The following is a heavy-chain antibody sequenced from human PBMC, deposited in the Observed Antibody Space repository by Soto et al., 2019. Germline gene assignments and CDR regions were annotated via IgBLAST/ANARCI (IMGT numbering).Heavy chain of an antibody. V-gene: IGHV4-39*01. CDR1: GGSISSSRYY. J-gene: IGHJ5*02. D-gene: IGHD2-15*01. CDR3: ARHFIVVVVAGEKWFDT. CDR2: IYYSGST. Sequence: PXETLSLPFTVSGGSISSSRYYWGWIRQPPGKGLEWIVSIYYSGSTYYSPSLKSRVTISVDTSKNQFSLKLSSVTAADTAVYYCARHFIVVVVAGEKWFDTWGQGTLVTVSS.